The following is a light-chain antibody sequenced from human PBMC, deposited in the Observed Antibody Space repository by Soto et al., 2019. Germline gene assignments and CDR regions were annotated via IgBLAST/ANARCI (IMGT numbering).Light chain of an antibody. CDR1: SSDVGSYNL. CDR2: EVS. CDR3: CSYAGSSTPVV. Sequence: QSVLTQPASVSGSPGQSITISCTGTSSDVGSYNLVTWYQQHPGKDPKLMIYEVSKRPPGVSNRFSGYKSGNTASLTISGRQDEDDADYYCCSYAGSSTPVVFGGGTKLTVL. J-gene: IGLJ2*01. V-gene: IGLV2-23*02.